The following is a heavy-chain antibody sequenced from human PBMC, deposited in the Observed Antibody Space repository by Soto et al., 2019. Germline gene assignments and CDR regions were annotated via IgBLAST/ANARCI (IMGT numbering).Heavy chain of an antibody. CDR2: IYHNGMT. CDR3: ARDAAVPGETDRFDY. V-gene: IGHV4-4*02. D-gene: IGHD6-19*01. J-gene: IGHJ4*02. Sequence: SETLSLTCAVSCDSITTNNWWSWVRQPPGEGLEWIGEIYHNGMTNYNPSLKSRVTMSVDTSKNQFSLKLTSVTAADTARYYCARDAAVPGETDRFDYWGQGTLVTVSS. CDR1: CDSITTNNW.